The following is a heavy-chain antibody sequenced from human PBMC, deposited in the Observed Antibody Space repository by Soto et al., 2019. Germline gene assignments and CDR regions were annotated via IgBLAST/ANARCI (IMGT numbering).Heavy chain of an antibody. Sequence: SETLSLTCTVSGGSIISRTYYWGWIRQPPGKGLEWIGHIFDSGSTYYNPSLKSRLTISVDTSKNQFSLRLSSVTAADTAVYYCAREIMPLTNDWYFDLWGRGTLVTVSS. D-gene: IGHD2-8*01. CDR3: AREIMPLTNDWYFDL. CDR2: IFDSGST. J-gene: IGHJ2*01. V-gene: IGHV4-30-4*08. CDR1: GGSIISRTYY.